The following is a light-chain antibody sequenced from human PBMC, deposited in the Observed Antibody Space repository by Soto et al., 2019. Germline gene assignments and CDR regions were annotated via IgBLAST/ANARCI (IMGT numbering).Light chain of an antibody. Sequence: QSVLTQPPSASGSPGQSVTISCTGTSSDVGGYYYVSWYQQHAGKAPKLMIYEVSKRPSGVPDRFSGSKSGNTASLTVSGLQAEDEADYYCSSFAGSNNYVFGTGTKLTV. CDR3: SSFAGSNNYV. CDR2: EVS. V-gene: IGLV2-8*01. J-gene: IGLJ1*01. CDR1: SSDVGGYYY.